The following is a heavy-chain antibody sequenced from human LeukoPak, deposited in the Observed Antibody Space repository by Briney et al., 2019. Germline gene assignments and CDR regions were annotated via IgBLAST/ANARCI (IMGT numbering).Heavy chain of an antibody. CDR3: AKDLGGGSGCYDL. D-gene: IGHD6-19*01. Sequence: PGRSLRLSCAASGFTFSSYGMHWVRQAPGKGLEWVAIISYDGGNKYYADSVQGRFTISRDNSKNTLYLQMNSLRAEDTAVYYCAKDLGGGSGCYDLWGRGTLVTVSS. J-gene: IGHJ2*01. CDR1: GFTFSSYG. V-gene: IGHV3-30*18. CDR2: ISYDGGNK.